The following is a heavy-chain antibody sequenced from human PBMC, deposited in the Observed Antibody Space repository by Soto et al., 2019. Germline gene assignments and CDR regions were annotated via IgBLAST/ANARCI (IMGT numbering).Heavy chain of an antibody. CDR2: IIPIFGTA. Sequence: SVKVSCKAAGGTFSSYAISWVRQAPGQGLEWMGGIIPIFGTANYAQKFQGRVTITADESTSTAYMELSSLRSEDTAVYYCARNPHLRTATTYYYSGMDIWGQGTTVTVSS. CDR1: GGTFSSYA. D-gene: IGHD5-12*01. J-gene: IGHJ6*02. V-gene: IGHV1-69*13. CDR3: ARNPHLRTATTYYYSGMDI.